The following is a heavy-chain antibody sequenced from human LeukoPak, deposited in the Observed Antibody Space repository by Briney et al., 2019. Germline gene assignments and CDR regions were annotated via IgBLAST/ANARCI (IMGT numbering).Heavy chain of an antibody. CDR3: AKQGHYYGSGSSFNGYYFDY. CDR1: GFTFSSYG. D-gene: IGHD3-10*01. J-gene: IGHJ4*02. CDR2: ISCDGSNK. Sequence: GRSLRLSCAASGFTFSSYGMHWVRQAPGKGLEWVAVISCDGSNKYYADSVKGRFTISRDNSKNTLYLQMNSLRAEDTAVYYCAKQGHYYGSGSSFNGYYFDYWGQGTLVTVSS. V-gene: IGHV3-30*18.